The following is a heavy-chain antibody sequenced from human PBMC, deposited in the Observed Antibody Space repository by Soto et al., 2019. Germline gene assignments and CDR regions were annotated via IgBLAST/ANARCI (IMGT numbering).Heavy chain of an antibody. CDR3: ARQTAGRWFDP. CDR2: IYYSGST. V-gene: IGHV4-59*08. CDR1: GDSISSYY. D-gene: IGHD6-13*01. Sequence: QVQLQESGPGLVKSSETLSLTCTVSGDSISSYYWSWIRQPPGKGLEWIGRIYYSGSTNYNPSLKSXXPXSXXTSKNQFSLKLSSVTAADTAVYYCARQTAGRWFDPWGQGTLVTVSS. J-gene: IGHJ5*02.